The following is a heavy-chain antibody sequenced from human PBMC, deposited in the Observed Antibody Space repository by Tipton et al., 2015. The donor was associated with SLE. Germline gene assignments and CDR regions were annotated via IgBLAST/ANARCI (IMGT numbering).Heavy chain of an antibody. CDR1: GGSFSGYY. D-gene: IGHD1-26*01. Sequence: TLSLTCAVYGGSFSGYYWSWIRQHPGKGLEWIGYIYYSGSTYYNPSLKSRVTISVDTSKNQFSLKLSSVTAADTAVYYCARDALLSRSAFDMWGQGTMVTVSS. V-gene: IGHV4-31*11. CDR3: ARDALLSRSAFDM. J-gene: IGHJ3*02. CDR2: IYYSGST.